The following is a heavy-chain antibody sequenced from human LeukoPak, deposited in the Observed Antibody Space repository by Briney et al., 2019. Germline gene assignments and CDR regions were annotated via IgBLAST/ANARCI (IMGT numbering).Heavy chain of an antibody. CDR3: ARVVWYLDL. CDR2: INHSGST. Sequence: SETLSLTCAVYGGSFSGYYWSWIRQPPGKGLEWIGEINHSGSTNYNPSLKSRVTISVDTSKNQFSLKLNSVTAADTAVYYCARVVWYLDLWGRGTLVTVSS. J-gene: IGHJ2*01. V-gene: IGHV4-34*01. CDR1: GGSFSGYY. D-gene: IGHD3-16*02.